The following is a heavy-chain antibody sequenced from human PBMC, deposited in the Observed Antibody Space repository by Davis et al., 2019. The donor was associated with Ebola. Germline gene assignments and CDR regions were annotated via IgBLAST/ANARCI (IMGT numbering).Heavy chain of an antibody. CDR3: ARGWLRSGLDS. J-gene: IGHJ4*02. Sequence: HSQTLSLTCVISGDSVSNISWNWIRQSPSRGLEWLGRTYYYRSKWSTDYADSLKSRINIKPDTSKNQLALQVDSVTPDDTAIYYCARGWLRSGLDSWGQGTLVTVSS. D-gene: IGHD3-22*01. CDR2: TYYYRSKWST. CDR1: GDSVSNIS. V-gene: IGHV6-1*01.